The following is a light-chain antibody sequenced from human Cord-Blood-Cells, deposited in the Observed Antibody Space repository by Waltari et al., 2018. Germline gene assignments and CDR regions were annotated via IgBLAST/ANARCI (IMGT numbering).Light chain of an antibody. J-gene: IGLJ2*01. CDR1: TSDLGGSNY. V-gene: IGLV2-14*01. CDR3: SSYTSSSTLV. Sequence: QSALTHPASVSGSPGPSITIPCTGTTSDLGGSNYVAWYQQHPGKAPQLMIYDYSNRPSGVSNRFSGTKSGNTASLTISGLQAEDEADYYCSSYTSSSTLVFGGGTKLTVL. CDR2: DYS.